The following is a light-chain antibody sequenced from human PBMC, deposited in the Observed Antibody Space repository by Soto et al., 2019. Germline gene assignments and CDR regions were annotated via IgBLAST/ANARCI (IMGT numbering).Light chain of an antibody. CDR3: TSYVGNDIWV. Sequence: QSVLTQPPSASGSPGQSVTISCTGTSSDVGAYKYVSWYQHYPGKAPKLMIYEVTKRPSGVPDRFSGSKSGNTASLTVSGLQAEDEADYYCTSYVGNDIWVFGGGTKLTVL. V-gene: IGLV2-8*01. CDR1: SSDVGAYKY. CDR2: EVT. J-gene: IGLJ3*02.